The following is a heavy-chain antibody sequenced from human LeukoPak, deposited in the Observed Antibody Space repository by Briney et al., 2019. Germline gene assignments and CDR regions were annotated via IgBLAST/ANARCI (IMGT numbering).Heavy chain of an antibody. CDR1: GGSFSGYY. CDR3: ARHTHVYSSSWYGWFDP. V-gene: IGHV4-4*09. J-gene: IGHJ5*02. D-gene: IGHD6-13*01. Sequence: SETLSLTCAVYGGSFSGYYWSWIRQPPGKGLEWIGYIYTSGSTNYNPSLKSRVTISVDTSKNQFSLKLSSVTAADTAVYYCARHTHVYSSSWYGWFDPWGQGTLVTVSS. CDR2: IYTSGST.